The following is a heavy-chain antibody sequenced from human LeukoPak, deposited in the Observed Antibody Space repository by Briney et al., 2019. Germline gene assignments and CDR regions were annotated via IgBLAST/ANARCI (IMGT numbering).Heavy chain of an antibody. J-gene: IGHJ6*03. V-gene: IGHV3-21*01. Sequence: GGSLRLSCAASGFTFSSYSMNWVRQAPGKGLEWVSFISGASSYIYYADSVKGRFIISRDNAKNSLYLQMNSLRAEDTAVYCCARVLKELGLDYDYYYMDVWGKGTTVTVSS. CDR3: ARVLKELGLDYDYYYMDV. D-gene: IGHD1-26*01. CDR2: ISGASSYI. CDR1: GFTFSSYS.